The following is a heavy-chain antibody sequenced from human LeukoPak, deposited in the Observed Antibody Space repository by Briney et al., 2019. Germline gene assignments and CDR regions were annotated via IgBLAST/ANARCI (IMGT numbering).Heavy chain of an antibody. Sequence: GGSLRLSCAASGFTFSSYEMNWVRQAPGKGLEWASYISSSGSTIYYADSVKGRFTISRDNAKNSLYLQMNSLRAEDTAVYYCVRERPLLFYYYGMDVWGQGTTVTVSS. CDR2: ISSSGSTI. J-gene: IGHJ6*02. CDR3: VRERPLLFYYYGMDV. V-gene: IGHV3-48*03. D-gene: IGHD2-21*01. CDR1: GFTFSSYE.